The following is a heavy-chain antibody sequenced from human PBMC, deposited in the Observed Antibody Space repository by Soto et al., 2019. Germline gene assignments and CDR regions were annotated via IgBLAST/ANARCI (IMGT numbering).Heavy chain of an antibody. D-gene: IGHD6-19*01. V-gene: IGHV4-4*07. CDR2: IYTSGST. Sequence: KASETLSLTCTVSGGSISSYYWSWIRQPAGKGLEWIGRIYTSGSTNYNPSLKSRVTMSVDTSKNQFSLKLSSVTAADTAVYYCASSQGSGWSTDAFDIWGQGTMVTVSS. CDR3: ASSQGSGWSTDAFDI. CDR1: GGSISSYY. J-gene: IGHJ3*02.